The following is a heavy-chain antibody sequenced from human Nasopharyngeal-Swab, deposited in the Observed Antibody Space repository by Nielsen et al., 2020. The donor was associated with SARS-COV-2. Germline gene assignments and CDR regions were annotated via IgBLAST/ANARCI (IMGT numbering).Heavy chain of an antibody. CDR3: ARSSSGWPDY. V-gene: IGHV4-34*01. D-gene: IGHD6-19*01. CDR1: GGTFSGYY. Sequence: GSLRLSCAVYGGTFSGYYWSWIRQPPGKGLEWIGEINHSGSTNYNPSLKSRVTISVDTSKNQFSLKLSSVTAADTAVYYCARSSSGWPDYWGQGTLVTVSS. CDR2: INHSGST. J-gene: IGHJ4*02.